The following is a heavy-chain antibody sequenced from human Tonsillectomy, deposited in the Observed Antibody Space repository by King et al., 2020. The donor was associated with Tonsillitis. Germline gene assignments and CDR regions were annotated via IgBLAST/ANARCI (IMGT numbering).Heavy chain of an antibody. J-gene: IGHJ3*02. D-gene: IGHD1-26*01. V-gene: IGHV3-7*01. Sequence: QLVQSGGGLVQPGGSLRLSCAASGFTFSSYWMSWVRQAPGKGLEWVANIKQDGSEKYYVDSVKGRFTISRDNAKNSLYLQMNSLRAEDTAVYYCARDSGSYFHDAFDIWGQGTMVTVSS. CDR3: ARDSGSYFHDAFDI. CDR2: IKQDGSEK. CDR1: GFTFSSYW.